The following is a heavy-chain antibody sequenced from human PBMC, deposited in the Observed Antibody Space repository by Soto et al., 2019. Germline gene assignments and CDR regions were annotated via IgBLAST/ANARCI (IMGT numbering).Heavy chain of an antibody. CDR3: AKTIRGYCSGGSCHYGMDV. Sequence: QVQLVESGGGVVQPGRSLRLSCAASGFTFSSYGMHWVRQAPGKGLEWVAVISYDGSNKYYGDSVKGRFTISRDNSKNTLYLQMNSLRAEDTAVYYCAKTIRGYCSGGSCHYGMDVWGQGTTVTVSS. D-gene: IGHD2-15*01. J-gene: IGHJ6*02. CDR1: GFTFSSYG. CDR2: ISYDGSNK. V-gene: IGHV3-30*18.